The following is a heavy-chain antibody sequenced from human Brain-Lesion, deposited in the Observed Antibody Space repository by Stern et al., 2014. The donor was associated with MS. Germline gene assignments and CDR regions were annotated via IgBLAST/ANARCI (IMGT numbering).Heavy chain of an antibody. V-gene: IGHV2-5*02. CDR2: IYWDNDK. CDR1: GFSLRTDGVG. Sequence: QVTLRESGPALVTPTQTLTLTCTFSGFSLRTDGVGVGWVRQPPGQALESLALIYWDNDKRYSPSLRSRLTITKDTSRNQVVPTMTNMDPVDTATYYCAHRRPHYASWDNGDFDYWGQGALVTVSS. J-gene: IGHJ4*02. D-gene: IGHD3-3*01. CDR3: AHRRPHYASWDNGDFDY.